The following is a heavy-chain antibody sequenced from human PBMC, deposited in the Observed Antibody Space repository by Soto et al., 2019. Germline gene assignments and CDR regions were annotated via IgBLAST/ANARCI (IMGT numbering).Heavy chain of an antibody. D-gene: IGHD6-25*01. J-gene: IGHJ4*02. CDR1: GFTFSNFG. Sequence: GWSLRLSCAASGFTFSNFGMHWVRQAPGKGLEWVALIWYDGSNKYYADSVKGRFTISRDNSKNTLYLQMDSLRAEDTAMYYCASVDYPSTAATGFRYWGQGALVTVSA. V-gene: IGHV3-33*01. CDR3: ASVDYPSTAATGFRY. CDR2: IWYDGSNK.